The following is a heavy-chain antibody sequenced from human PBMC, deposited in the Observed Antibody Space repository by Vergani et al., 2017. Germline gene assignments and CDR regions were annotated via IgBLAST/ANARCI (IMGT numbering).Heavy chain of an antibody. D-gene: IGHD2-21*02. Sequence: QVQLVESGGGVVQPGRSLRLSCAASGFTFNNYAMHWVRQAPGKGLEWVAVISYHGSNKYYADSVKGRFTISRDNSKNTLYLQMNSLRAEDTAVYYCARDQYCGGDCYSSGDFDYWGQGTLVTVSS. V-gene: IGHV3-30*04. CDR3: ARDQYCGGDCYSSGDFDY. J-gene: IGHJ4*02. CDR2: ISYHGSNK. CDR1: GFTFNNYA.